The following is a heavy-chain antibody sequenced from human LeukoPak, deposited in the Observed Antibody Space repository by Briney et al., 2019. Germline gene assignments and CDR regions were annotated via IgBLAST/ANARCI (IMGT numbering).Heavy chain of an antibody. Sequence: PSETLSLTCAVYGGSFSGYYWSWIRQPPGEGLEWIGEINHSGSANYNPSLKSRVTISVDTSKNQFSLKLSSVTAADTAVYYCTGRYYDRPPDYWGQGTLVAVSS. V-gene: IGHV4-34*01. CDR2: INHSGSA. CDR1: GGSFSGYY. J-gene: IGHJ4*02. CDR3: TGRYYDRPPDY. D-gene: IGHD3-22*01.